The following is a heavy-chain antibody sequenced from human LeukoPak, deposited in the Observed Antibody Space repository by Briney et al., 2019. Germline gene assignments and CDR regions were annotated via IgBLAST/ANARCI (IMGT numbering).Heavy chain of an antibody. Sequence: GESLRLSCAASGFTFSSYAIHWVRQAPGKGLEWVAVISDDGTKTYYADSKTGQFTTSRDNSKNSLYLQMNSLRPEDTAVYYCARERIAATGTNSFDPWGQGTLVTVSS. J-gene: IGHJ5*02. D-gene: IGHD6-13*01. CDR2: ISDDGTKT. CDR3: ARERIAATGTNSFDP. CDR1: GFTFSSYA. V-gene: IGHV3-30*04.